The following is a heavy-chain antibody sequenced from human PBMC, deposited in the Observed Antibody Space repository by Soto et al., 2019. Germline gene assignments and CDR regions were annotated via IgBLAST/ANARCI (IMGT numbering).Heavy chain of an antibody. V-gene: IGHV4-39*02. CDR1: GGSISSSSYY. Sequence: SETLSLTCTVSGGSISSSSYYWGWIRQPPGKGLEWIGSIYYSGSTYYNPSLKSRVTISVDTSKNQSSLKLSSVTAADTAVYYCAREPSAYYDILTGYYEDYWGQGTLVTVSS. D-gene: IGHD3-9*01. J-gene: IGHJ4*02. CDR3: AREPSAYYDILTGYYEDY. CDR2: IYYSGST.